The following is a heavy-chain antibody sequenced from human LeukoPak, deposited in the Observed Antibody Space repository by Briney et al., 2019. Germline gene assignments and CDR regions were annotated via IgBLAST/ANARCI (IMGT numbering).Heavy chain of an antibody. J-gene: IGHJ4*02. CDR1: GYTFTDYY. CDR3: ATLPRARDVY. Sequence: ASVTVSFTASGYTFTDYYMHWVRQATGQGRERVGWMNPNSGNTGYAQKFQGRVTMTRNTSISTAYMELGSLRSEDTAVYYCATLPRARDVYWGQGTLVTVSS. V-gene: IGHV1-8*02. CDR2: MNPNSGNT. D-gene: IGHD5-24*01.